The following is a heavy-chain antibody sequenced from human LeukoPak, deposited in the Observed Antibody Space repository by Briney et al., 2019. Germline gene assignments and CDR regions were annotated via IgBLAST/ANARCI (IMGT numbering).Heavy chain of an antibody. CDR3: AGHHPRNTVDF. CDR2: TSDIGSI. V-gene: IGHV4-59*08. CDR1: GGSISSYY. J-gene: IGHJ4*02. Sequence: SSETLSLTCTVSGGSISSYYWSWIRQPPGKGLEWIAYTSDIGSINYNPSLKSRVTISLDTSKNQFSLKLSSVTAADTAVYYCAGHHPRNTVDFWGQGTLVTVSS. D-gene: IGHD2/OR15-2a*01.